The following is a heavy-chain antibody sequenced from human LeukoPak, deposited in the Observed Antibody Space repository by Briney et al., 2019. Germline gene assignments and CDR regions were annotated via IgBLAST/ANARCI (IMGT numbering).Heavy chain of an antibody. CDR3: AGNRNALGDINWFDP. CDR1: GDSINSHY. D-gene: IGHD2-8*01. CDR2: IFSSGKS. J-gene: IGHJ5*02. Sequence: SETLSLTCTVSGDSINSHYWNWIRQPPGKGLEWIGYIFSSGKSNYNPSFKSRVAISVDTSKNQFSLKLGSVTAADTAVYYCAGNRNALGDINWFDPWGQGTLVTVSS. V-gene: IGHV4-59*11.